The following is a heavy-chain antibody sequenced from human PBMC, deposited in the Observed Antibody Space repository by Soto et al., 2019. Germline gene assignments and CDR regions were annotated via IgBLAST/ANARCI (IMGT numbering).Heavy chain of an antibody. J-gene: IGHJ4*02. CDR1: GGSISSSSYY. Sequence: ASETLSLTCTVSGGSISSSSYYWGCIRQPPGKGLEWIGSIYYSGSTYYNPSLKSRVTISVDTSKNQFSLKLSSVTAADTAVYYCATPISAIFGVDTAPFDYWGQGTPVTVSS. D-gene: IGHD3-3*01. CDR2: IYYSGST. CDR3: ATPISAIFGVDTAPFDY. V-gene: IGHV4-39*01.